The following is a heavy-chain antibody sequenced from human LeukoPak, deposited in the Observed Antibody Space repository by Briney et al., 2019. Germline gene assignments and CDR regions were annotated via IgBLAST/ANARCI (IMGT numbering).Heavy chain of an antibody. CDR2: IHYSGST. CDR1: GGSISSYY. Sequence: SETLSLTCTVSGGSISSYYWSWIRQPPGKGLEWIGYIHYSGSTNYNPSLKSRVTISVDTSKNQFSLKLSSVTAADTAVYYCARDNDQEDAFDIWGQGTMVTVSS. D-gene: IGHD2-2*01. CDR3: ARDNDQEDAFDI. V-gene: IGHV4-59*01. J-gene: IGHJ3*02.